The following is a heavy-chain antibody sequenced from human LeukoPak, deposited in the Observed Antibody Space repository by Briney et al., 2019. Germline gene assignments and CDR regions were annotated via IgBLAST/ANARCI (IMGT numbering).Heavy chain of an antibody. Sequence: ASVKVSCKASGYTFTSYGISWVRQAPGQGLEWMGWISAYNGNTNYAQKFQGRVTITADESTSTAYMELSSLRSEDTAVYYCARGYDFWSGPPYGHSFDYWGQGTLVTVSS. CDR1: GYTFTSYG. J-gene: IGHJ4*02. CDR2: ISAYNGNT. D-gene: IGHD3-3*01. V-gene: IGHV1-18*01. CDR3: ARGYDFWSGPPYGHSFDY.